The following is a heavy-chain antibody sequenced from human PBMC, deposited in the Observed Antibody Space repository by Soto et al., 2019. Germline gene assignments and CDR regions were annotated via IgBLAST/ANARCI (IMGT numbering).Heavy chain of an antibody. V-gene: IGHV3-23*01. Sequence: VQLLESGGGLVQPGGSLRLSCVSSGFTFNNYAMSWVRQAPGKGLEWVSSIRSSGGNTYYADSMKGRFTISRDNSKNTLYLQMNSLRAEDTAVYYCAKNSENYGDSRYDSWGQGILVTVSS. CDR1: GFTFNNYA. CDR3: AKNSENYGDSRYDS. CDR2: IRSSGGNT. D-gene: IGHD4-17*01. J-gene: IGHJ4*02.